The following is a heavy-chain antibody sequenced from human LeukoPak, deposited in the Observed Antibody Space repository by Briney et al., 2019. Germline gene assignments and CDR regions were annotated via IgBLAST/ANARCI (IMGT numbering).Heavy chain of an antibody. CDR1: GGSISSGGYY. Sequence: SQTLSLTCTVSGGSISSGGYYCSWIRQPPGKGLEWIGYIYHSGSTYSNPSLKSRVTISVDRSKNQFSLKLSSVTAADTAVYYCARDLGTYYYGSGPPVDAFDIWGQGTMVTVSS. J-gene: IGHJ3*02. CDR3: ARDLGTYYYGSGPPVDAFDI. CDR2: IYHSGST. V-gene: IGHV4-30-2*01. D-gene: IGHD3-10*01.